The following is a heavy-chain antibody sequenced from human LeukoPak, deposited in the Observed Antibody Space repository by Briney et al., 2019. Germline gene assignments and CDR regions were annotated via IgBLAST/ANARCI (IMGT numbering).Heavy chain of an antibody. CDR3: AGSTGYCSGGSCYSMGYYYYYMDV. D-gene: IGHD2-15*01. Sequence: SETLSLACTVPGGSITNYYWSWIRQPPGKGLEWIGYIYYSGTTNYNPSLKSRVTISVDTSKNQFSLNLNSVTAADTAVYYCAGSTGYCSGGSCYSMGYYYYYMDVWGKGTTVTVSS. CDR1: GGSITNYY. CDR2: IYYSGTT. V-gene: IGHV4-59*01. J-gene: IGHJ6*03.